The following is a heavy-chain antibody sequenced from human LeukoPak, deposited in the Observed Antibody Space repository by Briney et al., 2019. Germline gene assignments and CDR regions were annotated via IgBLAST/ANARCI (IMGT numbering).Heavy chain of an antibody. V-gene: IGHV3-53*01. CDR1: GFTVSSNY. J-gene: IGHJ4*02. CDR2: IYSGGST. D-gene: IGHD5-18*01. Sequence: GGSLRLSCAASGFTVSSNYMSWVRKAPGKGLEWVSVIYSGGSTYYADSVKGRFTISRDNSKNTLYLQMNSLRAEDTAVYYCASQGRGYSYGQDYWGQGTLVTVSS. CDR3: ASQGRGYSYGQDY.